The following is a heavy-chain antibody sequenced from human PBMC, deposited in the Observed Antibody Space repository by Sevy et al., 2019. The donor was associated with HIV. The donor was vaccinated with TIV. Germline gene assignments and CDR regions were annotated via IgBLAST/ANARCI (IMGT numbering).Heavy chain of an antibody. CDR2: IRSKAYGGTT. CDR1: GFTFGDYA. D-gene: IGHD6-13*01. Sequence: GGSLRLSCTASGFTFGDYAMSWFRQAPGKGLEWVGFIRSKAYGGTTEYAASVKGRFTISRDDSKSIAYLQMNSLKTDDTAVYYCTRDYQHLVLNAFDIWGQGTMVTVSS. V-gene: IGHV3-49*03. J-gene: IGHJ3*02. CDR3: TRDYQHLVLNAFDI.